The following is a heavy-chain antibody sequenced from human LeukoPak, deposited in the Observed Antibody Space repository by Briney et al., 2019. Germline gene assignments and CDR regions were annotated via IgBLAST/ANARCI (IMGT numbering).Heavy chain of an antibody. CDR2: ISTSGST. CDR3: ASSPIVLMVYAPLRPYYFDY. CDR1: GNSISSGDNY. Sequence: SETLSLTCTVSGNSISSGDNYWSWIRQPGGKGLGSIGHISTSGSTNYNPSLKSRVTMSVDTSKNQFSLKLSSVTAADTAVYYCASSPIVLMVYAPLRPYYFDYWGQGTLVTVSS. D-gene: IGHD2-8*01. V-gene: IGHV4-61*09. J-gene: IGHJ4*02.